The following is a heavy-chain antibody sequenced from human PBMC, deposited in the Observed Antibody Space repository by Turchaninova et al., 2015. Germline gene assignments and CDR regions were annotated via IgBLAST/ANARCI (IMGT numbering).Heavy chain of an antibody. J-gene: IGHJ3*01. CDR1: GFPLTTIGVG. V-gene: IGHV2-5*05. CDR2: IYWDDNK. D-gene: IGHD6-13*01. Sequence: ITLKESGPTLVKPTQTLTLPCTFSGFPLTTIGVGVGWIRQPPGRALECLALIYWDDNKRYDPSLKSRLTITKDTSKTQVVLTMTNMDPVDTATYFCTRSVTAAPVLGAFDVWGQGTLVTVSS. CDR3: TRSVTAAPVLGAFDV.